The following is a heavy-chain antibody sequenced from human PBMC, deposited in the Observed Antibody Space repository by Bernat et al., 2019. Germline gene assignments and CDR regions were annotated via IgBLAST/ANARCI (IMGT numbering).Heavy chain of an antibody. Sequence: EVQLVETGGGLIQPGGSLRLSCAASGFTVSSNYMSWVRQAPGKGLEWVSVISGRGESTYYADSVKGRFTISRDNSRNMLYLQMNSLRVDDTAVYLCVKALGSAAAAGRFANFDFWGQGTLVTVSS. CDR2: ISGRGEST. D-gene: IGHD6-13*01. CDR3: VKALGSAAAAGRFANFDF. V-gene: IGHV3-53*02. CDR1: GFTVSSNY. J-gene: IGHJ4*02.